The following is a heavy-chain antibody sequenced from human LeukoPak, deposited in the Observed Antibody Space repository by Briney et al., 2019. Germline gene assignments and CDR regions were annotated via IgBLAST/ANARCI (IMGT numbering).Heavy chain of an antibody. V-gene: IGHV3-74*01. CDR3: ARGGCSATSSLDY. CDR1: GFTFSSKW. CDR2: INSDGSNT. Sequence: GGSLRLSCAASGFTFSSKWMHWVRQSPGKGLEWASHINSDGSNTNYADSVKGRFTISRDNAKNTLYLQLNSLRAEDTAVYYCARGGCSATSSLDYWGQGTLVTVSS. J-gene: IGHJ4*02. D-gene: IGHD2-2*01.